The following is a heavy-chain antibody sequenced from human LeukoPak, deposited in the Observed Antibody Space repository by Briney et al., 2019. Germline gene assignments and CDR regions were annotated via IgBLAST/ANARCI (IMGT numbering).Heavy chain of an antibody. CDR3: AKGKLAFES. V-gene: IGHV3-23*01. Sequence: GGSLSLSCAAPGFTFSIYAMTWVRQAPGKGLEWVSTIAATRDSTYYADSVKGRFTVSRDDSKNTLFLQMNSLRAEDTAFYYCAKGKLAFESLGQGTPVTVSS. CDR1: GFTFSIYA. J-gene: IGHJ4*02. CDR2: IAATRDST.